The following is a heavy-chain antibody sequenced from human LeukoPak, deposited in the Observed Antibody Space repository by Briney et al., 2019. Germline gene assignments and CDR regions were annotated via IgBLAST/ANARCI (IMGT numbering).Heavy chain of an antibody. D-gene: IGHD1-26*01. Sequence: GGSLRLSCAASGFIFSDYPMTWARQAPGKGLEWVSAIGGDGRGTDYADSVKGRFTISRDNSKNTVYLQMNSLRLDDTGLYYCARRSGGTPDYWGLGALVTVSS. CDR2: IGGDGRGT. CDR3: ARRSGGTPDY. CDR1: GFIFSDYP. V-gene: IGHV3-23*01. J-gene: IGHJ4*02.